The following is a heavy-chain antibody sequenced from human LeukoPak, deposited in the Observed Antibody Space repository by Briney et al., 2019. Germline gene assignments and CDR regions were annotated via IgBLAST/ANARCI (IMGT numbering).Heavy chain of an antibody. CDR2: MNPYSGNT. CDR1: GYTFTNYD. J-gene: IGHJ4*02. D-gene: IGHD2-15*01. V-gene: IGHV1-8*01. Sequence: ASVKVSCKASGYTFTNYDIHWVRQATGQGLEWMGWMNPYSGNTGYAQKFQGRVTMTRDTSINTAYLELSSLKSGDTAVYYCARVPAARHFGYWGQGTPVIVSS. CDR3: ARVPAARHFGY.